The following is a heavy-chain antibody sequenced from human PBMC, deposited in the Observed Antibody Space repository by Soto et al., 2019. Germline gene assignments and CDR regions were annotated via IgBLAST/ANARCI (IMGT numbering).Heavy chain of an antibody. J-gene: IGHJ6*02. Sequence: SETLSLTCTVSGGSFSSGSYYWVWIRQPPGKGLEWIGSIYNSGSTYYNPSLKSRVTISVDTSKNQFSLKLSSMTAADTAVYHCARVTAMAHYYYYGMDGWGQGTTVTVSS. CDR2: IYNSGST. D-gene: IGHD5-18*01. V-gene: IGHV4-39*01. CDR1: GGSFSSGSYY. CDR3: ARVTAMAHYYYYGMDG.